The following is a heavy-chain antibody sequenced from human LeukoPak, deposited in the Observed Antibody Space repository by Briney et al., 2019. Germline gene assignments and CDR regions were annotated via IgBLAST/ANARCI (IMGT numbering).Heavy chain of an antibody. Sequence: GGSLRLSCAASGFTFSSYSMNWVRQAPGKGLEWVSYISSSSSTIYYADSVKGRFTISRDNAKNSLYLQMNSLRAEDTAVYYCARDGTAMGDYWGQGTLVTVSS. CDR1: GFTFSSYS. D-gene: IGHD5-18*01. V-gene: IGHV3-48*04. J-gene: IGHJ4*02. CDR3: ARDGTAMGDY. CDR2: ISSSSSTI.